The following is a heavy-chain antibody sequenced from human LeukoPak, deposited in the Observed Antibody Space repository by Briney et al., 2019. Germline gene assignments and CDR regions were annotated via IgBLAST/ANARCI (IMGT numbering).Heavy chain of an antibody. Sequence: EASVKVSFQASGYTFTAYYMHWVRQAPGQGPEWMGWINPNSGGTDYAQKFQGRVTMIRDTSISTAYMELSSLTSDDTAVYYCARDGIYSRNFDAFDIWGQGTMVTVSS. CDR3: ARDGIYSRNFDAFDI. J-gene: IGHJ3*02. CDR2: INPNSGGT. CDR1: GYTFTAYY. D-gene: IGHD6-13*01. V-gene: IGHV1-2*02.